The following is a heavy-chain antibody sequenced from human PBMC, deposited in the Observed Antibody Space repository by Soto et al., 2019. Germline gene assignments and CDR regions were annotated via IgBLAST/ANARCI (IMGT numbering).Heavy chain of an antibody. J-gene: IGHJ5*02. Sequence: GSLRLPCAASGSTFNSYAMHWVRQAPGKGLEWVTVISYDGNNKYYADSVKGRFTISRDNSKNTLHLQMNSLRIEDTAVYYCARGQTSLWSGYYSWGQGTLVTVS. CDR3: ARGQTSLWSGYYS. D-gene: IGHD3-3*01. CDR1: GSTFNSYA. CDR2: ISYDGNNK. V-gene: IGHV3-30-3*01.